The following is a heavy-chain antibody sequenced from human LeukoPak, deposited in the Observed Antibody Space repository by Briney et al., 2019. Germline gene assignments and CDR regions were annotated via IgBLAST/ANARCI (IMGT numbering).Heavy chain of an antibody. CDR2: IWYDGSNK. D-gene: IGHD5-18*01. J-gene: IGHJ4*02. CDR3: ARTAEYSYSFDY. CDR1: GFTFSSYG. Sequence: GGSLRLSCAASGFTFSSYGMHWVRQAPGKGLEWVAVIWYDGSNKYYADSVKGRFTISRGNSKNTLYLQMNSLRAEDTAVYYCARTAEYSYSFDYWGQGTLVTVSS. V-gene: IGHV3-33*01.